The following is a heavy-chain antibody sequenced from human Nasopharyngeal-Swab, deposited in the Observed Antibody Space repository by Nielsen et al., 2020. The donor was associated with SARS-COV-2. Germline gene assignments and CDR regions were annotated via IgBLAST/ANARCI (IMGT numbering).Heavy chain of an antibody. V-gene: IGHV3-23*01. CDR2: ISRTSST. Sequence: GESLKISCAASGFTFSSYAMNWVRQAPGKGLEWVSAISRTSSTYYADSVKGQFTVSRDNSKNTLYLQMNSLRAEDTAVYYCAKGTGATYRAIDYWGQGTLVTVSS. CDR1: GFTFSSYA. J-gene: IGHJ4*02. CDR3: AKGTGATYRAIDY. D-gene: IGHD1-26*01.